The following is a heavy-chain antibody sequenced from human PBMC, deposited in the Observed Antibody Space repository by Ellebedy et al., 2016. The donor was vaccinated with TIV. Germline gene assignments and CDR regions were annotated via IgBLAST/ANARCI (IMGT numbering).Heavy chain of an antibody. CDR1: GYTFTGYY. CDR3: ARDRGWEPHHDAFDI. CDR2: INPNSGGT. J-gene: IGHJ3*02. Sequence: ASVKVSCXASGYTFTGYYMHWVRQAPGQGLEWMGWINPNSGGTNYAQKFQGRVTMTRDTSISTAYMELSRLRSDDTAVYYCARDRGWEPHHDAFDIWGQGTMVTVSS. D-gene: IGHD1-26*01. V-gene: IGHV1-2*02.